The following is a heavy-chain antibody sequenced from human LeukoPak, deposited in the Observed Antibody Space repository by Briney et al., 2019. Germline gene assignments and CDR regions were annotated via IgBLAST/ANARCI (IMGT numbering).Heavy chain of an antibody. V-gene: IGHV4-59*08. D-gene: IGHD3-9*01. CDR1: GGSISSYS. Sequence: PSETLSLTCTVSGGSISSYSWSWIRQPPGRGLEWIGYIYYSGSTNYNPSLKSRVTISLDTSKNQFSLKLSSVTAADTAVYYCARPVLRYFDWLPNGMDVWGQGTTVTVSS. CDR2: IYYSGST. CDR3: ARPVLRYFDWLPNGMDV. J-gene: IGHJ6*02.